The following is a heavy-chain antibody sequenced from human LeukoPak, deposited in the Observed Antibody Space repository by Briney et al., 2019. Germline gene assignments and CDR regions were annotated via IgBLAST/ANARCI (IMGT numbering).Heavy chain of an antibody. J-gene: IGHJ3*02. V-gene: IGHV4-39*07. CDR3: ARRIVGPGGAFDI. CDR1: GGSISSSSYY. Sequence: PSETLSLTCTVSGGSISSSSYYWGWIRQPPGKGLEWIGSIYYSGSTYYNPSLKSRVTISVDTSKNQFSLKLSSVTAADTAVYYCARRIVGPGGAFDIWGQGTMVTVSS. CDR2: IYYSGST. D-gene: IGHD1-26*01.